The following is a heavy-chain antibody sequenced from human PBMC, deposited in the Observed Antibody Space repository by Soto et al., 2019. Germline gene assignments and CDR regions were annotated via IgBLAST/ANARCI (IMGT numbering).Heavy chain of an antibody. Sequence: QVQLQESGPGLVKPSETLSLTCPVSGGSISSYYWRWIRQPPGKGLEWIGYIHYSGSTNYNPSLKSRVTISVDTSKNQFSLKLSSVTAADTAVYYCAGRGDYPNQGNYWGQGTLVTVSS. D-gene: IGHD5-12*01. J-gene: IGHJ4*02. CDR2: IHYSGST. CDR3: AGRGDYPNQGNY. CDR1: GGSISSYY. V-gene: IGHV4-59*01.